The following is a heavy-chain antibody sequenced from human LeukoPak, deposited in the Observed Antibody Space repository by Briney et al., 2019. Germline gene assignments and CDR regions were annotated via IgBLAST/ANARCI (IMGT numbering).Heavy chain of an antibody. D-gene: IGHD3-3*01. CDR3: ARRGDYDFWSGYSHLHYYMDV. CDR2: INHSGST. Sequence: PSETLSLTCAVYGGSFSGYYWSWIRQPPGKGLEWIGEINHSGSTNYNPSLKSRVTISVDTSKNQFSLKLSSVTAADTAVYYCARRGDYDFWSGYSHLHYYMDVWGKGTTVTVSS. CDR1: GGSFSGYY. J-gene: IGHJ6*03. V-gene: IGHV4-34*01.